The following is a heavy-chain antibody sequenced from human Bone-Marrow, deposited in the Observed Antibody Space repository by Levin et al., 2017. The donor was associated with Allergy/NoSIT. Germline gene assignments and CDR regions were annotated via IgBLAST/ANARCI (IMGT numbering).Heavy chain of an antibody. CDR2: IYFDGTT. J-gene: IGHJ4*02. V-gene: IGHV4-39*02. D-gene: IGHD3-16*01. Sequence: RTSETLSLTCTVSGDSISSGIYYWNWIRQPPGKGLEWIGNIYFDGTTHYNPSLNSRVTISMDTSKNHFSLHLSSVTDADTAFYYCATSPSDLTDYHLFGGYWGQGTLVTVSS. CDR3: ATSPSDLTDYHLFGGY. CDR1: GDSISSGIYY.